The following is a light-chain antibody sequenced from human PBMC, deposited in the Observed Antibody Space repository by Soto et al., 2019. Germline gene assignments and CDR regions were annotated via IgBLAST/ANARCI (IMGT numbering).Light chain of an antibody. Sequence: IQMTQSPSTLSGSVGERVTITCRASQTISSWLAWYQQKPGKAPKLLIYKASTLKSGVPSRFSGSGSGTEFTLTISSLQPDDFATYYCQHDKSYSEAFGQGTKV. J-gene: IGKJ1*01. CDR1: QTISSW. CDR2: KAS. CDR3: QHDKSYSEA. V-gene: IGKV1-5*03.